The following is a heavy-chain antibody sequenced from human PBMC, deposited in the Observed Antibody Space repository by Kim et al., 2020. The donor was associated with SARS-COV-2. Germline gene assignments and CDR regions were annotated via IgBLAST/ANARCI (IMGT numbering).Heavy chain of an antibody. V-gene: IGHV3-30*04. Sequence: GGSLRLSCAASGFTFSSYAMHWVRQAPGKGLEWVAVISDDGSNKYYADSVKGRFTISRDNSKNTLYLQMNSLRAEDTAVYYCASSSGSYYRGTYDSWGQGTLVTVSS. D-gene: IGHD1-26*01. CDR2: ISDDGSNK. CDR3: ASSSGSYYRGTYDS. CDR1: GFTFSSYA. J-gene: IGHJ4*02.